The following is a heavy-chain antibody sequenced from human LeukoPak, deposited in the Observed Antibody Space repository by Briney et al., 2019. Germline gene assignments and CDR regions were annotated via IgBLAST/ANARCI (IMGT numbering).Heavy chain of an antibody. CDR3: ARPMVRGVITAPGY. D-gene: IGHD3-10*01. CDR2: IYYSGST. V-gene: IGHV4-59*08. CDR1: GGSISSYY. Sequence: PSETLSLTCTVSGGSISSYYWSWIRQPPGKGLEWIGYIYYSGSTNYNPSLKSRVTISVDTSKNQFSLKLSSVTAADTAVYYCARPMVRGVITAPGYWGQGTLVTVSS. J-gene: IGHJ4*02.